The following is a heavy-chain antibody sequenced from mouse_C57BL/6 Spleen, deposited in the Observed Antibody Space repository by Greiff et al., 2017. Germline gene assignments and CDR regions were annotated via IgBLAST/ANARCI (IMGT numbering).Heavy chain of an antibody. V-gene: IGHV5-9-1*02. CDR2: INSGGDYI. Sequence: EVNVVESGEGLVKPGGSLKLSCAASGFTFSSYAMSWVRQTPEKRLEWVAYINSGGDYIYYADTVKGRFTISRDNARNTLYLQMSSLKSEDTAMYYCTRGNGKGAMDYWGQGTSVTVSS. D-gene: IGHD2-1*01. CDR3: TRGNGKGAMDY. J-gene: IGHJ4*01. CDR1: GFTFSSYA.